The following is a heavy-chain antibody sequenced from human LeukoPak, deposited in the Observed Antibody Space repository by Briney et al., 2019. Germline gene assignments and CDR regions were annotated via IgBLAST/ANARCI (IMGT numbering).Heavy chain of an antibody. CDR2: IYYSGST. CDR1: GGSISGGGYY. V-gene: IGHV4-31*03. D-gene: IGHD1-26*01. CDR3: ARDSPLGRPDY. Sequence: PSETLSLTCTVSGGSISGGGYYWTWIRQHPGKGLEWIGYIYYSGSTYYNPSLKSRLTISVDTSKNQFSLKLSSVTAADTAVYYCARDSPLGRPDYWGQGTLVTVSS. J-gene: IGHJ4*02.